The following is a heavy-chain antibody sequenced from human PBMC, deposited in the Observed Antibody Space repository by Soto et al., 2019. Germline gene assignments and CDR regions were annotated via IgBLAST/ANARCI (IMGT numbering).Heavy chain of an antibody. CDR2: FYYSGST. D-gene: IGHD3-10*02. V-gene: IGHV4-39*01. Sequence: KPSETLSLTCTVPADSLSTSGSYLVWIRQPPGKGLEWIGSFYYSGSTSYNSSLQSRLTISVDTSKNLFSPNLRSVTAADTATYYCARRGLMLVPLWGQGTVVTVSS. CDR3: ARRGLMLVPL. J-gene: IGHJ3*01. CDR1: ADSLSTSGSY.